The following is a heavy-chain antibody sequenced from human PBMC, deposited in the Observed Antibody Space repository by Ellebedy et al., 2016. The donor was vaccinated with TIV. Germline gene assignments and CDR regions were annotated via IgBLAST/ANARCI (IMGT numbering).Heavy chain of an antibody. J-gene: IGHJ4*02. V-gene: IGHV3-30-3*01. Sequence: GESLKISCGASGFTFSDYTMHWVRQAPGKGLEWVAIISYVESNKYYADSVKGRFTISRDNSKNTLYLQMNSLRAEDTAVYFCARGHYYDSSDYWGQGTLVTVSP. CDR1: GFTFSDYT. CDR3: ARGHYYDSSDY. D-gene: IGHD3-22*01. CDR2: ISYVESNK.